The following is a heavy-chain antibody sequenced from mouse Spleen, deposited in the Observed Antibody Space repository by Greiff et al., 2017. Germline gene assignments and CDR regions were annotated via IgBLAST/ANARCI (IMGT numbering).Heavy chain of an antibody. D-gene: IGHD2-1*01. J-gene: IGHJ2*01. CDR1: GYTFTSYW. V-gene: IGHV1-50*01. CDR3: ARGVYYGNYEDY. Sequence: QVQLQQPGAELVKPGASVKLSCKASGYTFTSYWMQWVKQRPGQGLEWIGEIDPSDSYTNYNQKFKGKATLTVDTSSSTAYMQLSSLTSEDSAVYYCARGVYYGNYEDYWGQGTTLTVSS. CDR2: IDPSDSYT.